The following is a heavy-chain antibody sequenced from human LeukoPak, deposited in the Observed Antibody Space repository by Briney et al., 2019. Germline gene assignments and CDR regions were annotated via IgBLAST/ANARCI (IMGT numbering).Heavy chain of an antibody. CDR1: GFTFSSYW. Sequence: PGGSLRLSCTASGFTFSSYWMSWVRQAPGKGLEWVSTIYYSGGNTYSADSVKGRFTISRDNAKNMLYLQMNSLRAEDTAIYYCAKDQGQAVVPRRFDYWGQGTLVTVSS. CDR3: AKDQGQAVVPRRFDY. J-gene: IGHJ4*02. D-gene: IGHD4-23*01. CDR2: IYYSGGNT. V-gene: IGHV3-23*01.